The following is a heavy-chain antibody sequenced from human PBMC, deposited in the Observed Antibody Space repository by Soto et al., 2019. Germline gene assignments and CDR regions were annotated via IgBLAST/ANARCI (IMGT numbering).Heavy chain of an antibody. CDR2: IKPDESEK. D-gene: IGHD4-4*01. CDR3: GRGGSYYPS. J-gene: IGHJ5*02. CDR1: GFTFSDSW. V-gene: IGHV3-7*01. Sequence: EVQLVESGGGLVQPGGSLRLSCTASGFTFSDSWMTWVRQAPGKGLEWVARIKPDESEKKYADSVKGRFSISRDNAKNSMYLQIDSPGGEDTAGYYRGRGGSYYPSLGQGTLVTVSS.